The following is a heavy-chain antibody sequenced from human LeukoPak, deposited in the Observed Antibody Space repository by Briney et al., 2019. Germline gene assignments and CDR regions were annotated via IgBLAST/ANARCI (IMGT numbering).Heavy chain of an antibody. CDR3: ARGPRIAAAPAPNYYYYYGMDV. CDR2: INHSGST. J-gene: IGHJ6*02. Sequence: SETLSLTCAVYGGSFSGYHWSWIRQPLGKGLEWIGEINHSGSTNYNPSLKSRVTISVDTSKNQFSLKLSSVTAADTAVYYCARGPRIAAAPAPNYYYYYGMDVWGQGTTVTVSS. D-gene: IGHD6-13*01. V-gene: IGHV4-34*01. CDR1: GGSFSGYH.